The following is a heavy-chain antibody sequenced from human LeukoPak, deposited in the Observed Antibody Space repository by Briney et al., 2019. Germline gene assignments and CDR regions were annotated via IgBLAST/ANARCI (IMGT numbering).Heavy chain of an antibody. J-gene: IGHJ4*02. CDR1: GFAFSSYA. CDR3: ARPGVGPTPLLTPHDY. CDR2: ISSTGGNT. V-gene: IGHV3-23*01. Sequence: GGSLRLSCAASGFAFSSYAMSWVRQAPGKGLEWVSSISSTGGNTYYADSVKGRFTISRDNSKNTLYLQMNSLRAEDTAVYYCARPGVGPTPLLTPHDYWGQGTLVTVSS. D-gene: IGHD1-26*01.